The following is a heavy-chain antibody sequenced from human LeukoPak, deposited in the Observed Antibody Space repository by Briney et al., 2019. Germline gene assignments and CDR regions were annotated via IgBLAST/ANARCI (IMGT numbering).Heavy chain of an antibody. Sequence: GGSLRLSCAASGFTFSIYGMHCVRQAPGKGLEWVAFIRHDGSNKYYADSVKGRFTITRDNSKNTLYLQMNSLRAEDTAVYYCASIMGKFITGTTSRDYWGQGTLVTVSS. D-gene: IGHD1-7*01. CDR1: GFTFSIYG. V-gene: IGHV3-30*02. CDR2: IRHDGSNK. CDR3: ASIMGKFITGTTSRDY. J-gene: IGHJ4*02.